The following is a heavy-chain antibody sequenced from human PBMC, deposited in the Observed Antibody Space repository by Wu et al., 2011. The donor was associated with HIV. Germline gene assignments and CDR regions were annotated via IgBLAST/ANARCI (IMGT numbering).Heavy chain of an antibody. CDR3: ATHGWGAFGSGTHR. D-gene: IGHD3-10*01. CDR1: GGTFSSYS. CDR2: IIPISGTA. Sequence: QVQLVQSGAEMKKPGSSVKVSCKASGGTFSSYSITWVRQAPGQGLEWMGRIIPISGTANYAQKFQGRFTMTEDTSTDTAYLELNSLRSEDTAVYYCATHGWGAFGSGTHRWGQGTLVIVSS. V-gene: IGHV1-69*14. J-gene: IGHJ4*02.